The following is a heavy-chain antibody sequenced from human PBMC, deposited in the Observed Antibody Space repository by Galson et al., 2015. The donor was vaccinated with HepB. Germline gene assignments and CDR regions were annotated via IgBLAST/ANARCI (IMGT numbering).Heavy chain of an antibody. CDR1: GYIFTSYD. Sequence: SVKVSCKASGYIFTSYDINWVRQATGQGLEWMGWTNPNSGNAGYAQKFQGRVTMTRDISTSTAHMELSSLRFDDTAVYYCARVSAWSHFDFWGQGTLVTVPP. V-gene: IGHV1-8*01. J-gene: IGHJ4*02. CDR3: ARVSAWSHFDF. CDR2: TNPNSGNA. D-gene: IGHD6-19*01.